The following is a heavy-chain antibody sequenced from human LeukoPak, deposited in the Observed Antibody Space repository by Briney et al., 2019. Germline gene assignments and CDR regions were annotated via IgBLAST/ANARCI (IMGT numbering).Heavy chain of an antibody. V-gene: IGHV1-24*01. CDR2: FDPEDGDT. J-gene: IGHJ4*02. Sequence: ASVKASCKVSGYTLTELSMHWVRQAPGKGLEWMGGFDPEDGDTIYAQKFQGRVTMTEDTSTDTAYMELSSLRSDDTAVYYCATVPLAYCGGDCYRGYFDYSGQGTLVTVSS. CDR1: GYTLTELS. CDR3: ATVPLAYCGGDCYRGYFDY. D-gene: IGHD2-21*01.